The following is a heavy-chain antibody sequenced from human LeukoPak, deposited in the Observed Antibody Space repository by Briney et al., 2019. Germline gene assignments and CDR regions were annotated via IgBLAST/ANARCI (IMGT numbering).Heavy chain of an antibody. V-gene: IGHV4-34*01. Sequence: PSETLSLTCAVYGGSFSGYYWSWIRQPPGKGLEWIGEINHSGSTNYNPSLKSRVTISVDTSKNQFSLKLSSVTAADTAVYYCARRRYSSGWPFDYWGQGTPVTVSS. CDR1: GGSFSGYY. J-gene: IGHJ4*02. CDR2: INHSGST. D-gene: IGHD6-19*01. CDR3: ARRRYSSGWPFDY.